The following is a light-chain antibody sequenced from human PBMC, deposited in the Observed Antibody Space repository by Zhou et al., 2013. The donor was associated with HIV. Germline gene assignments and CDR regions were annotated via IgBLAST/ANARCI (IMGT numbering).Light chain of an antibody. CDR1: QGIRKY. J-gene: IGKJ1*01. Sequence: DIQMTQSPSSLSASVGDRVTITCRASQGIRKYLGWYQQKPGKAPKRLIYSASSLQSGVPSRFSGSGSGTEFTLTISSLHLEDFATYFCLQHNSLPQTFGQGTKVEIK. CDR3: LQHNSLPQT. V-gene: IGKV1-17*01. CDR2: SAS.